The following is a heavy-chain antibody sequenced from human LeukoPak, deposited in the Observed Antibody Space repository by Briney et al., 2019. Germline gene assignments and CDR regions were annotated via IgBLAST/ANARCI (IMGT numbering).Heavy chain of an antibody. CDR1: GGPFSGYY. D-gene: IGHD3-22*01. Sequence: PSETLSLTCAVYGGPFSGYYWNWIRQPPGKGLEWVGEIDHSGSTNYNPSLKRRVSISVDTSKNQFSMRLSSVTAADTAVYSCARRCLETMMVVVPPHNWFDPWGQGTLVTVSS. J-gene: IGHJ5*02. CDR3: ARRCLETMMVVVPPHNWFDP. V-gene: IGHV4-34*01. CDR2: IDHSGST.